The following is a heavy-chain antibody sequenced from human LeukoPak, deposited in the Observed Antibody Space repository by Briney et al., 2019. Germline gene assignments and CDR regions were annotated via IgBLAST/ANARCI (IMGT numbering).Heavy chain of an antibody. CDR2: SSAYNGNT. V-gene: IGHV1-18*04. J-gene: IGHJ4*02. Sequence: ASVKVSCKASGYTFTSYGISWVRHAPGHGLEWMGWSSAYNGNTNYAQKLHGRVTMTTDTSTSTAYMELRSLRSDDTAVYDCARGGAYYDILTGYFDYWGQGTLVTVSS. D-gene: IGHD3-9*01. CDR1: GYTFTSYG. CDR3: ARGGAYYDILTGYFDY.